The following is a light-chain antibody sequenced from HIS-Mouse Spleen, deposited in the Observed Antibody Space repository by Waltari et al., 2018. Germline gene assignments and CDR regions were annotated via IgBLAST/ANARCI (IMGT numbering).Light chain of an antibody. V-gene: IGLV2-23*01. CDR1: SSDVGSYDL. CDR3: CSYAGSSTWV. Sequence: QSALTQPASVSGSPGQSIPISCTGPSSDVGSYDLVSWYQQHPGKAPNLMIYEGSKRPSGVSNRFSGSKSGNTASLTISGLQAEDEADYYCCSYAGSSTWVFGGGTKLTVL. CDR2: EGS. J-gene: IGLJ3*02.